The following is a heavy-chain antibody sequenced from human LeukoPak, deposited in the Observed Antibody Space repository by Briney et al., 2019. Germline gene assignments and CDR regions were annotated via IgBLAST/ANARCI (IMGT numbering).Heavy chain of an antibody. V-gene: IGHV3-74*01. J-gene: IGHJ4*02. Sequence: PGGSLRLSCAASGFTFSNYWMHWFRQSPGKGLVWVSRIDGDGSRLSYADSVKGRFTISIDNAKNTLYLQMNSLRVDDTAVYYCARGGRPWNDYWGQGTLVTVAS. CDR3: ARGGRPWNDY. CDR1: GFTFSNYW. D-gene: IGHD1-1*01. CDR2: IDGDGSRL.